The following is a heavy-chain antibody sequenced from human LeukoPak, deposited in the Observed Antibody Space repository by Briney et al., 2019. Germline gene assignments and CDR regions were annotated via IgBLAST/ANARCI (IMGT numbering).Heavy chain of an antibody. CDR1: GGSISSYY. Sequence: SETLSLTCTVSGGSISSYYWSWIRQPPGKGLEWIGYIYYSGSTNYNPSLKSRVTISVDKSKNQFSLKLSSVTAADTAVYYCAREDYDDSGAWYFDLWGRGTLVTVSS. J-gene: IGHJ2*01. V-gene: IGHV4-59*12. CDR3: AREDYDDSGAWYFDL. D-gene: IGHD3-3*01. CDR2: IYYSGST.